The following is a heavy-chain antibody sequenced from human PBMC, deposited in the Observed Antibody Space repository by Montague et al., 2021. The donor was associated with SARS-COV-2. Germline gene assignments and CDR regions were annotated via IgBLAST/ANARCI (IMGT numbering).Heavy chain of an antibody. J-gene: IGHJ6*02. V-gene: IGHV4-34*01. CDR2: ISHSGST. CDR1: GGSFSGYH. CDR3: VRADRRDPDTPHLYYYKGMDL. Sequence: SETLSLTCAVYGGSFSGYHWSWIRQPPGKGLEWIGEISHSGSTNYNPSLKSRVTISIDTSKNQVSLNLRSVTAADTAVYFCVRADRRDPDTPHLYYYKGMDLWGQGTTVTVSS.